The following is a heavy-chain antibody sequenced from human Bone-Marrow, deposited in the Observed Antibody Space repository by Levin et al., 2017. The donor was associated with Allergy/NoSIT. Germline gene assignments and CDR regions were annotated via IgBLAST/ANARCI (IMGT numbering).Heavy chain of an antibody. Sequence: ESGPTLVKPTQTLTLTCTFSGFSLSPSGVGVGWIRPPPGKALEWLALIYWDDDKRYSPSLKSRLTITKDTSKNQVVLTMTNMDPVDTATDYCAHTGTAMVRGWFDPWGQGTLVTVSS. CDR2: IYWDDDK. J-gene: IGHJ5*02. CDR1: GFSLSPSGVG. D-gene: IGHD5-18*01. V-gene: IGHV2-5*02. CDR3: AHTGTAMVRGWFDP.